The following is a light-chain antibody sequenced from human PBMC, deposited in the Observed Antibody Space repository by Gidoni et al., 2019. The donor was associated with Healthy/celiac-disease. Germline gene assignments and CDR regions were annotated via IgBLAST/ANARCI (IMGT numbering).Light chain of an antibody. Sequence: IQMTQSPSYLSASLGDRVNITCRASQSISSYLDWYQQKPGKAPKLLIYAASSWQSGVPARFSGSGSGTDFTLNISRLQPEDFATYYCQQSYSTLWTFGQGTKVEIK. CDR2: AAS. V-gene: IGKV1-39*01. J-gene: IGKJ1*01. CDR1: QSISSY. CDR3: QQSYSTLWT.